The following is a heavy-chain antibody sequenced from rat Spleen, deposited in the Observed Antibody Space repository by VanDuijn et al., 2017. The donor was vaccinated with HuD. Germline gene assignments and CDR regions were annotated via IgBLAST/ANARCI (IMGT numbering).Heavy chain of an antibody. D-gene: IGHD4-3*01. V-gene: IGHV5-22*01. CDR2: ISYEGSST. CDR1: GFTFSDYY. Sequence: EVQLVESGGGLVQPGRSLKLSCAASGFTFSDYYMAWVRQAPKKGLEWVASISYEGSSTYYGDSVKGRFTISRDNAENTAYLQMNSLWSEDTATYYCAVAGYGYWGQGVMVTVSS. CDR3: AVAGYGY. J-gene: IGHJ2*01.